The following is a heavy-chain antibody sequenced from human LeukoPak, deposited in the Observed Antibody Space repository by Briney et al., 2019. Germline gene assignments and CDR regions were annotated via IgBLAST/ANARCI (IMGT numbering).Heavy chain of an antibody. CDR3: AAAPQTHRYLGY. V-gene: IGHV3-11*04. D-gene: IGHD3-16*02. Sequence: GGSLRLSCAASGFTFSSYAMSWIRQAPGKGLEWVSYISSSGSTIYYADSVKGRFTISRDNAKNSLYLRMNSLRSEDTAVYYCAAAPQTHRYLGYWGQGTLVTVSS. J-gene: IGHJ4*02. CDR2: ISSSGSTI. CDR1: GFTFSSYA.